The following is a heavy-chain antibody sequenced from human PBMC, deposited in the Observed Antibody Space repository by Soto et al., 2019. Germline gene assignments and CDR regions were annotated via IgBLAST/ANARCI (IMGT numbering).Heavy chain of an antibody. J-gene: IGHJ5*02. CDR2: INPNSGGT. V-gene: IGHV1-2*02. Sequence: ASVKVSCKASGYSLSGYYLHWVRQAPGQGPEWMGWINPNSGGTKYVQKFQGRVTMTRETSISTVYLELSRLRSDDTAVYYCARGWGIAAPGPNWFDPWGQGTLVTVSS. D-gene: IGHD6-13*01. CDR3: ARGWGIAAPGPNWFDP. CDR1: GYSLSGYY.